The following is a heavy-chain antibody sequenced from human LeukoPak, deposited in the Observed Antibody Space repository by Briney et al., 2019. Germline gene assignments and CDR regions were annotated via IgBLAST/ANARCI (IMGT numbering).Heavy chain of an antibody. CDR3: ATLPSGRYCSSTSCYRFDP. Sequence: GASVKVSCKASGYTLTELSMHWVRQAPGKGLEWMGGFDPEDGETIYAQKFQGRVTMTEDTSTDTAYMELSSLRSEDTAVYYCATLPSGRYCSSTSCYRFDPWGQGTLVTVSS. D-gene: IGHD2-2*01. V-gene: IGHV1-24*01. CDR1: GYTLTELS. CDR2: FDPEDGET. J-gene: IGHJ5*02.